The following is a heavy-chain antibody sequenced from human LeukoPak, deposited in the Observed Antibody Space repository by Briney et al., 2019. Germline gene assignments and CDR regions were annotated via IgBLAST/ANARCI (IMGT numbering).Heavy chain of an antibody. CDR3: ARSSRPIFWSGTGYYDSSGYYQS. CDR1: GYTFTSYD. V-gene: IGHV1-8*01. CDR2: MNPNSGNT. D-gene: IGHD3-22*01. Sequence: GASVKVPCKASGYTFTSYDINWVRQATGQGLEWMGWMNPNSGNTGYAQKFQGRVTMTRNTSISTAYMELSSLRSEDTAVYYCARSSRPIFWSGTGYYDSSGYYQSWGQGTLVTVSS. J-gene: IGHJ4*02.